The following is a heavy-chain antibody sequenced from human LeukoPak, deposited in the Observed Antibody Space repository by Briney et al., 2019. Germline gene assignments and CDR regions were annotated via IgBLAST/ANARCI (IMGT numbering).Heavy chain of an antibody. D-gene: IGHD3-3*01. CDR3: AIWSGYYPVDAFDI. CDR2: MTPNSGNS. V-gene: IGHV1-8*03. CDR1: GYSFTGHY. Sequence: GASVKVSCKASGYSFTGHYIHWVRQAPGQGLEWMGWMTPNSGNSGYAQKFQGRVTITRNTSISTAYMELSSLRSEDTAVYYCAIWSGYYPVDAFDIWGQGTMVTVSS. J-gene: IGHJ3*02.